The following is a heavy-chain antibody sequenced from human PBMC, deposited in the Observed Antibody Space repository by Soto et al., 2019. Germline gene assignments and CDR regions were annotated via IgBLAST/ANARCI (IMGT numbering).Heavy chain of an antibody. D-gene: IGHD4-17*01. CDR2: IYYSGST. Sequence: PSETLSLTCTVSGGSISSSSYYWGWIRQPPGKGLEWIGSIYYSGSTFYNPSLKSRVTISVDTSKNQFSLKLSSVTAADTAVYYCATFYRDYVSYWGQGTLVTVSS. CDR3: ATFYRDYVSY. J-gene: IGHJ4*02. V-gene: IGHV4-39*01. CDR1: GGSISSSSYY.